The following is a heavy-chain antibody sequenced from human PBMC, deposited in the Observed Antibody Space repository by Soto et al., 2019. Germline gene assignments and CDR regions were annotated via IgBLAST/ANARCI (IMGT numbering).Heavy chain of an antibody. D-gene: IGHD6-19*01. CDR3: TRTPRWGQGLVLLPDY. CDR1: GYTFTSYD. CDR2: MNPNSGNT. V-gene: IGHV1-8*01. J-gene: IGHJ4*02. Sequence: ASVKVSCKASGYTFTSYDINWVRQATGQGLEYLGWMNPNSGNTGYVQKFQGRVTMTRDTSISTAYMELSSLRSEDTAVYYCTRTPRWGQGLVLLPDYWGQGTLVTVSS.